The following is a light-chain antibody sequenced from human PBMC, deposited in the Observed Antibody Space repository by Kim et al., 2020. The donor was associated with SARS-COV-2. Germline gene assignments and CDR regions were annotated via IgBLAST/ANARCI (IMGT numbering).Light chain of an antibody. Sequence: EIVMTQSPATLSVSPGEGVTLSCRASQSVSSNLAWYQQKPGQAPRLLIHGASTRATGIPARFSGSGSGTEFTLTISSLQSEDFAVYYCQQYNNWPRTFGQGTKVDIK. J-gene: IGKJ1*01. CDR2: GAS. CDR1: QSVSSN. V-gene: IGKV3-15*01. CDR3: QQYNNWPRT.